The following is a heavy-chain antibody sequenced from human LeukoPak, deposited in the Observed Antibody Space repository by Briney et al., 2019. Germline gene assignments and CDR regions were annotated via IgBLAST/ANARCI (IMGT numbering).Heavy chain of an antibody. Sequence: ASVKVSCKASGYSFASFGINWVRQAPGQGLEWMGWISAYNGDTNYAQNLQGRVTMTEDTSTDTAWMELNSLRSEDTALYYCARVQWGYDSRGFYSNWFDPWGQGTLVTVSS. CDR1: GYSFASFG. V-gene: IGHV1-18*01. D-gene: IGHD3-22*01. J-gene: IGHJ5*02. CDR3: ARVQWGYDSRGFYSNWFDP. CDR2: ISAYNGDT.